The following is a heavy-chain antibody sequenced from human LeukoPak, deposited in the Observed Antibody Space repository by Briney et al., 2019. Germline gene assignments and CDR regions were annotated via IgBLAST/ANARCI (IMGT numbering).Heavy chain of an antibody. J-gene: IGHJ3*02. CDR1: GGSISSYSDD. CDR3: ARDQYLEGFGELSDVFDI. D-gene: IGHD3-10*01. V-gene: IGHV4-39*07. Sequence: SETLSLTCTVSGGSISSYSDDWGWLRQPPGKGLEWVGNVNPSGSNYYKPSLKSRVTISIDTSQNQFSLRLSSVTAADTAVYYCARDQYLEGFGELSDVFDIWGQGTMVTVSS. CDR2: VNPSGSN.